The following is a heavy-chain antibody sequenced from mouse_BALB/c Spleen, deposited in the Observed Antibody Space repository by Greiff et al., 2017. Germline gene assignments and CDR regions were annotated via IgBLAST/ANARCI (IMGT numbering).Heavy chain of an antibody. Sequence: EVKLMESGGGLVQPGGSRKLSCAASGFTFSSFGMHWVRQAPEKGLEWVAYISSGSSTIYYADTVKGRFTISRDNPKNTLFLQMTSLRSEDTAMYYCARLDDYDDGSFAYWGQGTLVTVSA. D-gene: IGHD2-4*01. CDR2: ISSGSSTI. CDR3: ARLDDYDDGSFAY. J-gene: IGHJ3*01. CDR1: GFTFSSFG. V-gene: IGHV5-17*02.